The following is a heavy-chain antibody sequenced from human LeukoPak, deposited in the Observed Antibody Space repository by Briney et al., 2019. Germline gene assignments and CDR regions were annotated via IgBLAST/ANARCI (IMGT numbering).Heavy chain of an antibody. D-gene: IGHD5-12*01. CDR1: GFTFSSYA. CDR3: ASGVVATDAFDI. Sequence: GGSLRLSCAVSGFTFSSYAMSWVRQAPGKGLVWVSRINSDGSSTSYADSVKGRFTISRDNAKNTLYLQMNSLRAEDTAVYYCASGVVATDAFDIWGQGTMVTVSS. V-gene: IGHV3-74*01. J-gene: IGHJ3*02. CDR2: INSDGSST.